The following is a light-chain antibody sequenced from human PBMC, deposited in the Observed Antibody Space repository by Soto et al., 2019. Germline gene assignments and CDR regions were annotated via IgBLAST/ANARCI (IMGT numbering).Light chain of an antibody. CDR3: SSYTSPSTLDV. Sequence: QSALTQPASVSGSPGQSITISCTGTSSDIGGYNYVSWYQQLPGKVPKLIIYDVSNRPSGVSDRLYGSKSGNAASLTISWLQAEDEADYYCSSYTSPSTLDVFGPGTQLTVL. V-gene: IGLV2-14*03. CDR1: SSDIGGYNY. CDR2: DVS. J-gene: IGLJ1*01.